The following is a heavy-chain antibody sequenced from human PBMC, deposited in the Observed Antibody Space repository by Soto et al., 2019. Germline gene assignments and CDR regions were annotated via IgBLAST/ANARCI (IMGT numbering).Heavy chain of an antibody. CDR3: AGGGSIVVATRRLMDV. CDR1: GGSIRSGGYY. J-gene: IGHJ6*03. D-gene: IGHD3-22*01. Sequence: SETLSLTCTFSGGSIRSGGYYLSWIRQHPGKGLEWIGYIYYSGSTYYNPSLKSRVTISVDTSKNQFSLKLSSVTAADTAFYYCAGGGSIVVATRRLMDVWGKGTTVTVSS. CDR2: IYYSGST. V-gene: IGHV4-31*03.